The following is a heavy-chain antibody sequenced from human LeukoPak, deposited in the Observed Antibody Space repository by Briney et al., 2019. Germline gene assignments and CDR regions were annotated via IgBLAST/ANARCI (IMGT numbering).Heavy chain of an antibody. Sequence: GGSLRLSCAASGFTFSSYAMSWVRQAPGKGLEWVSAISGSGGSTYYADSVKGRFTISRDNSKNTLYLQMNSLRAEDTAVYHCAKSVIVVVPAAIGFDYWGQGTLVTVSS. CDR2: ISGSGGST. D-gene: IGHD2-2*02. J-gene: IGHJ4*02. CDR3: AKSVIVVVPAAIGFDY. V-gene: IGHV3-23*01. CDR1: GFTFSSYA.